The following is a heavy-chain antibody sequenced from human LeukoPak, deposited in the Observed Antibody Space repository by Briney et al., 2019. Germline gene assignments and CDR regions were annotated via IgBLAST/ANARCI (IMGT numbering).Heavy chain of an antibody. J-gene: IGHJ5*02. V-gene: IGHV3-11*01. CDR1: GFTFSDYY. CDR3: AKDQVPYSSGWYPWFDP. Sequence: PGGSLRLSCAASGFTFSDYYMSWIRQAPGKGLEWVSYISSSGSTIYYADSVKGRFTISRDNSKNTLYLQMNSLRAEDTAVYYCAKDQVPYSSGWYPWFDPWGQGTLVTVSS. D-gene: IGHD6-19*01. CDR2: ISSSGSTI.